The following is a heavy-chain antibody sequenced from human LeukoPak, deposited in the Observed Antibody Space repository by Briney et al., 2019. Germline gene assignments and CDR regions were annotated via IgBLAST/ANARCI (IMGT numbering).Heavy chain of an antibody. D-gene: IGHD2-21*02. CDR2: ITSAGSRI. Sequence: PGGSPRLSRAASGFTSCIYWMDWVRQAPGGGELCVSRITSAGSRIGYADSVKGRFTISRDNAKNTLYLQMNSLRAEDTAVYYCGRDLFCGGDCHDYWGQGTLVTVSS. CDR3: GRDLFCGGDCHDY. J-gene: IGHJ4*02. CDR1: GFTSCIYW. V-gene: IGHV3-74*01.